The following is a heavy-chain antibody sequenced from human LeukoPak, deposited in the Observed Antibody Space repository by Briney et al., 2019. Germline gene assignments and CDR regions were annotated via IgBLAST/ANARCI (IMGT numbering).Heavy chain of an antibody. CDR3: ARGDYYDSSGYLDNAFDI. D-gene: IGHD3-22*01. CDR1: GVSISSYY. J-gene: IGHJ3*02. Sequence: SETLSLTCTVSGVSISSYYRSWIRQPPGKGLEWIGYIYYSGSTNYNPSLKSRGTISVDTPKHQFSLKLSSATAADTAVYYCARGDYYDSSGYLDNAFDIWGQGTMVTVSS. V-gene: IGHV4-59*01. CDR2: IYYSGST.